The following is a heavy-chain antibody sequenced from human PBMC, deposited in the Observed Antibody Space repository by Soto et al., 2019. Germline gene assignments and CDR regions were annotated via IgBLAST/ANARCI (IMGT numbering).Heavy chain of an antibody. J-gene: IGHJ3*02. D-gene: IGHD3-16*02. CDR1: GFTFSSYG. Sequence: GGSLRLSCAASGFTFSSYGMHWVRQAPGKGLEWVAVISYDGSNKYYADSVKGRFTISRDNSKNTLYLQMNSLRAEDTAVYYCAKEMHRGYDYIWGSYREDDAFDIWGQGTMVTVSS. CDR3: AKEMHRGYDYIWGSYREDDAFDI. V-gene: IGHV3-30*18. CDR2: ISYDGSNK.